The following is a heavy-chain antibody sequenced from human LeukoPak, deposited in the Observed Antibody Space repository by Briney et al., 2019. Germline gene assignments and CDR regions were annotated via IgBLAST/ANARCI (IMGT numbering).Heavy chain of an antibody. Sequence: SLTLSWAPSGLSFTRYSTNCVSQAPRKVLEWISSISSSSSYIYYADSVKGRFTISRDNAKNSLYLQMNSLRAEDTAVYYCASFDYGDFDYWGQGTLVTVSS. D-gene: IGHD4-17*01. J-gene: IGHJ4*02. CDR2: ISSSSSYI. V-gene: IGHV3-21*01. CDR1: GLSFTRYS. CDR3: ASFDYGDFDY.